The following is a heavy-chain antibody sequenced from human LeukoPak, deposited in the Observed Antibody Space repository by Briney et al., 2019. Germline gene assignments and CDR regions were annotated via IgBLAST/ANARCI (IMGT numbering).Heavy chain of an antibody. J-gene: IGHJ5*02. CDR2: IIPMFGTA. D-gene: IGHD3-16*01. V-gene: IGHV1-69*06. CDR3: ARDRIMIMFGGVSWFDP. Sequence: SVKVSCKASGYTFTSYYMHWVRQAPGQGLEWMGGIIPMFGTAKYAQKFQGRVTITADKSTSTAYMELRSLRSEDTAVYYCARDRIMIMFGGVSWFDPWGQGTLVSVSS. CDR1: GYTFTSYY.